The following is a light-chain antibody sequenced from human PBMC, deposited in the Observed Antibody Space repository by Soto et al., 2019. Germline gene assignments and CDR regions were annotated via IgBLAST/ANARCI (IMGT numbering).Light chain of an antibody. V-gene: IGKV1-5*01. CDR1: QSICSW. J-gene: IGKJ1*01. CDR3: QQYNSYPWT. Sequence: DIQMTQSPSTLSASVGDRVTLTCRASQSICSWLAWYQQKPGQAPKLLIYDASSLASGVPSRFSGSGSGTDFTLTISSLQPDVFATYCCQQYNSYPWTFGQGTKVEIK. CDR2: DAS.